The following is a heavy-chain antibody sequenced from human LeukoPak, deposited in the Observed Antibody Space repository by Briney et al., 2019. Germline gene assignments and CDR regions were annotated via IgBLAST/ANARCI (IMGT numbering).Heavy chain of an antibody. D-gene: IGHD3-3*01. V-gene: IGHV3-53*01. Sequence: PGGSLRLSCAASGFTVSSNYMSWVRQAPGKGLEWVSVIYSGGSTYYADSVKGRFTISRDNSKNTLYLQMNSLRAEDTAVYYCAKGSYASGYYYYGMDVWGQGTTVTVSS. CDR3: AKGSYASGYYYYGMDV. CDR2: IYSGGST. CDR1: GFTVSSNY. J-gene: IGHJ6*02.